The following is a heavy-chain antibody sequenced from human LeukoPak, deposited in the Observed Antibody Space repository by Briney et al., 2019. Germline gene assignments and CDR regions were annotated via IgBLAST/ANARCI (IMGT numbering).Heavy chain of an antibody. Sequence: GGSLRLSCSASGFTFSSYWMSRVRQAPGKGLEWVANIKQDGSEKYYVDSVKGRFTISRDNAKNSLYLQMNSLRAEDTAVYYCATDSSGKDDAFDIWGQGTMVTVSS. D-gene: IGHD6-19*01. CDR2: IKQDGSEK. CDR1: GFTFSSYW. J-gene: IGHJ3*02. V-gene: IGHV3-7*01. CDR3: ATDSSGKDDAFDI.